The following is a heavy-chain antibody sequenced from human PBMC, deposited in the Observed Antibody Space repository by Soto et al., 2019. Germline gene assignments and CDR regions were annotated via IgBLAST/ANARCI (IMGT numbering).Heavy chain of an antibody. CDR3: GGVPWFRGMEA. CDR1: WDSVSSNSAA. CDR2: TYYRSNWSN. Sequence: SQTLSLTCAISWDSVSSNSAAWNWIRQSPSRGLELLGRTYYRSNWSNDYAISVKSRININPDTYKNQFSLRLYSVTHEDTAVYYRGGVPWFRGMEACGRGTPVTLSS. V-gene: IGHV6-1*01. D-gene: IGHD3-10*01. J-gene: IGHJ6*02.